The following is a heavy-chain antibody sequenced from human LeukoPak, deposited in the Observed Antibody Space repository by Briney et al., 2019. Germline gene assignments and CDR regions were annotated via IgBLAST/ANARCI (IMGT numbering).Heavy chain of an antibody. Sequence: SETLSLTCTVSGGSISSYYWSWIRQPPGKGLEWIGYIYYSGSTNYNPSLKSRVTISVDTSKNQFSLKLSSVTAADTAVYYCARVPRYCSGGSCYTPPIYYYMDVWGKGTTVTVSS. J-gene: IGHJ6*03. V-gene: IGHV4-59*01. CDR1: GGSISSYY. CDR2: IYYSGST. D-gene: IGHD2-15*01. CDR3: ARVPRYCSGGSCYTPPIYYYMDV.